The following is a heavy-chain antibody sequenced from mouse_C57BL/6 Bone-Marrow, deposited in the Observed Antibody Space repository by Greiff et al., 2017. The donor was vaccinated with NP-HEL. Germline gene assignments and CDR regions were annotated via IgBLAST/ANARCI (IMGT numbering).Heavy chain of an antibody. V-gene: IGHV1-82*01. D-gene: IGHD2-4*01. J-gene: IGHJ1*03. CDR1: GYAFSSSW. Sequence: QVQLQQSGPELVKPGASVKISCKASGYAFSSSWMNWVKQRPGKGLEWIGRIYPGDGDTNYNGKFKGKATLTADKSSSTAYMQLSSLTSEDSAVYFCARRVVDYDYDYWYFDVWGTGTTVTVSS. CDR2: IYPGDGDT. CDR3: ARRVVDYDYDYWYFDV.